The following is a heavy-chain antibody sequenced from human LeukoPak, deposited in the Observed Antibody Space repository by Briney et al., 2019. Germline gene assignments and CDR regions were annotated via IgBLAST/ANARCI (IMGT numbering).Heavy chain of an antibody. Sequence: AASVKVSCKASGYTFTSYDINWVRQAPGQGLEWMGWMDPNRGNTGYAQKFHGRVTMTRNTSISTAYMELSSLRSEDTAVYYCARATMVRGVIISYWGQGTLVTVSS. CDR2: MDPNRGNT. V-gene: IGHV1-8*01. CDR3: ARATMVRGVIISY. J-gene: IGHJ4*02. D-gene: IGHD3-10*01. CDR1: GYTFTSYD.